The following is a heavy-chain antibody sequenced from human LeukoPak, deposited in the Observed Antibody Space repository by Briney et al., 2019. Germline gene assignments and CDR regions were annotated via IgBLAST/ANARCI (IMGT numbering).Heavy chain of an antibody. CDR3: AREDRYCSSTSCSGNAFDI. CDR2: ISSSSIYI. Sequence: GGSLRLSCAASGFTFNNYSMNWVRQAPGKGLEWVSSISSSSIYIYYADSLKGRFTISRDNAKNLLYLQMNSLRAEDTAVYYCAREDRYCSSTSCSGNAFDIWGQGTMVTVSS. CDR1: GFTFNNYS. J-gene: IGHJ3*02. D-gene: IGHD2-2*01. V-gene: IGHV3-21*01.